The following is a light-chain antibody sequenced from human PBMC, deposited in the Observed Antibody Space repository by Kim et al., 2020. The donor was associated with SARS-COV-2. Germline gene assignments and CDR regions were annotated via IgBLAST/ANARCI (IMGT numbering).Light chain of an antibody. CDR1: SLRSYY. V-gene: IGLV3-19*01. CDR2: GRN. J-gene: IGLJ3*02. Sequence: VALGQTVKIKCQGDSLRSYYATWYQQKPRQAPVLVIYGRNNRPSGIPDRFSGSASGNTASLTISGTQAEDEADFYCQSRDSGGRVMFGGGTKLTVL. CDR3: QSRDSGGRVM.